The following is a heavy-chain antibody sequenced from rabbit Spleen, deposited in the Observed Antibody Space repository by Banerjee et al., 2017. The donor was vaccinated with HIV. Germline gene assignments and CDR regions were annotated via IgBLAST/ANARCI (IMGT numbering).Heavy chain of an antibody. CDR3: ARDLTSVVGWNFNL. CDR2: INVYTGKP. J-gene: IGHJ4*01. V-gene: IGHV1S40*01. D-gene: IGHD1-1*01. Sequence: QSLEESGGDLVKPGASLTLTCKASGFSFSDRDVMCWVRQAPGKGLQWIACINVYTGKPVYATWAKGRFTISRTSSTTVTLQMTSLTAADTATYFCARDLTSVVGWNFNLWGQGTLVTVS. CDR1: GFSFSDRDV.